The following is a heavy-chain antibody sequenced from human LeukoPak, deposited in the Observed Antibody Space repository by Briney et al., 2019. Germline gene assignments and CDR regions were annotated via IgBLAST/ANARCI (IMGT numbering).Heavy chain of an antibody. CDR1: GFTFSSYG. CDR2: IWDDGSNK. Sequence: PGRSLRLSCAASGFTFSSYGMHWVRQAPGKGLEWVAVIWDDGSNKYYADSVKGRFTISRDNSKNTLYLQMNSLRAEDTAVYYCAREGSDGYNQIHDYWGQGTLVTVSS. D-gene: IGHD5-24*01. J-gene: IGHJ4*02. V-gene: IGHV3-33*01. CDR3: AREGSDGYNQIHDY.